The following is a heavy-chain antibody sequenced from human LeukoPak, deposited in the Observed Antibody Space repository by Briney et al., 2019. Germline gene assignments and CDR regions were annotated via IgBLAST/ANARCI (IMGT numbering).Heavy chain of an antibody. V-gene: IGHV1-3*03. D-gene: IGHD3-10*01. Sequence: GAPVNVSCKASASTFRTYAIHWVRQAPGQGLEWMGWISTGNGNTRYSKAFQDRVTITRDTSASTVYMDLRGLRSEDMAVYYCARENYYRIGRFDRAYLDDWGQGTLVTVSS. J-gene: IGHJ4*02. CDR2: ISTGNGNT. CDR3: ARENYYRIGRFDRAYLDD. CDR1: ASTFRTYA.